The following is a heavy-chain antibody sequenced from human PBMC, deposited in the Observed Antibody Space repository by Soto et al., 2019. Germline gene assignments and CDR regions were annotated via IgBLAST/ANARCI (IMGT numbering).Heavy chain of an antibody. V-gene: IGHV1-2*02. CDR1: EYTFTGYY. CDR3: ARDPTRRDGYNSGFDY. Sequence: QVQLVQSGAEVKKPGASVKVSCKASEYTFTGYYMHWVRQAPGQGLEWMGWINPNSGGTNYAQKFQGRVTMTRDTSISTAYMELSRLRSDDTAVYYCARDPTRRDGYNSGFDYWGQGTLVTVSS. D-gene: IGHD5-12*01. CDR2: INPNSGGT. J-gene: IGHJ4*02.